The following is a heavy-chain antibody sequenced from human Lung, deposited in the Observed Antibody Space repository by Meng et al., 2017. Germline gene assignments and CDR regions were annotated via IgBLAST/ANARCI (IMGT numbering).Heavy chain of an antibody. V-gene: IGHV4-34*01. CDR2: INHSGST. CDR1: GGSFSDYY. Sequence: QVQPPQWGAGLLKPSETLALTCVVSGGSFSDYYWSWIRQPPGKGLEWIGEINHSGSTNYNPSLENRATISVDTSQNNLSLKLSSVTAADSAVYYCARGPTTMAHDFDYWGQGTLVTVSS. CDR3: ARGPTTMAHDFDY. D-gene: IGHD4-11*01. J-gene: IGHJ4*02.